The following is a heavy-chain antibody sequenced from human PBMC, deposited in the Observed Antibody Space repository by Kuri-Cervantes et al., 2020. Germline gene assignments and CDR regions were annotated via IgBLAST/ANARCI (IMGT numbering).Heavy chain of an antibody. Sequence: GESLKISCVASGFTLNNYWMHWVRRPPGKGLVWVSSINSDGSSTSYADSVKGRFTNSRDSAKNTLYLQMNSLRAEDTAIYYCARGYSSGSPYWGQGTLVTVSS. CDR3: ARGYSSGSPY. V-gene: IGHV3-74*01. CDR1: GFTLNNYW. D-gene: IGHD6-19*01. CDR2: INSDGSST. J-gene: IGHJ4*02.